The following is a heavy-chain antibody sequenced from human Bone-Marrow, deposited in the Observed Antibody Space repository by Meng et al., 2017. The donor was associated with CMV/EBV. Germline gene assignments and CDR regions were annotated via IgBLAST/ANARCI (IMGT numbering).Heavy chain of an antibody. CDR2: INDSGST. CDR3: VRHIIVVPGRGYGVDV. V-gene: IGHV4-38-2*01. J-gene: IGHJ6*02. D-gene: IGHD2-2*01. CDR1: GHSISSDYF. Sequence: SETLSLTCRVSGHSISSDYFWGWVRQPPGKGLEWIGINDSGSTYYNSSLKSRVAISVDTSGTQFSLTPSSVTAADTAVYYCVRHIIVVPGRGYGVDVWGQGTTVTVSS.